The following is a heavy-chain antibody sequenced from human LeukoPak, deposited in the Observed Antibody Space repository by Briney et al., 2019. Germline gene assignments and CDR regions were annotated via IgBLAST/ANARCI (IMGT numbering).Heavy chain of an antibody. Sequence: PSETLSLTCTVSGGSISSGGYYWSWIRQHPGKGLEWIGYIYYSGSTYYNPSLKSRVTISVDTSKNQFSLKLSSVTAADTAVYYCARTYNDPTPRLYYYVDVWGKGTTVTVSS. CDR1: GGSISSGGYY. V-gene: IGHV4-31*03. CDR2: IYYSGST. CDR3: ARTYNDPTPRLYYYVDV. J-gene: IGHJ6*03. D-gene: IGHD3-10*01.